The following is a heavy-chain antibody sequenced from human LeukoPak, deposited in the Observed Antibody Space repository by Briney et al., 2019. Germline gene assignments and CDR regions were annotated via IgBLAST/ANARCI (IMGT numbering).Heavy chain of an antibody. J-gene: IGHJ3*02. CDR3: ARRITMNRDAFDI. D-gene: IGHD3-22*01. CDR2: INPSGGST. Sequence: ASVKVSCKASGYTFTSYYMHWVRQAPGQGLEWMGIINPSGGSTSYAQKFQGRGTMTRDTSTSTVYMELSSLRSEDTAVYYCARRITMNRDAFDIWGQGTMVTVSS. CDR1: GYTFTSYY. V-gene: IGHV1-46*03.